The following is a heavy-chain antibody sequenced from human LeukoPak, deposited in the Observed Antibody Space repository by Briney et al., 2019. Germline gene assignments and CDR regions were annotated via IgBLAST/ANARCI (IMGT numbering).Heavy chain of an antibody. CDR1: GFTFSSYA. V-gene: IGHV3-23*01. CDR3: QARHGY. D-gene: IGHD6-6*01. CDR2: ISGSGGST. Sequence: AGGSLRLPCAASGFTFSSYAMICVPQAPGKGLEWVSAISGSGGSTYYADSVKGRFTVSRHNSKNTLSLQMERLRVEDTAVYYCQARHGYWGQGTLVTVSS. J-gene: IGHJ4*02.